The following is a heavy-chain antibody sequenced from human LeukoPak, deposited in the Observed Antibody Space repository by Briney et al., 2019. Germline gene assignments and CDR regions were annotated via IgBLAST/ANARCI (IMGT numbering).Heavy chain of an antibody. J-gene: IGHJ3*02. V-gene: IGHV3-48*03. CDR1: GFTFSGYE. CDR3: ARGGGSAYHYNAFDI. CDR2: ISISGTNM. D-gene: IGHD3-22*01. Sequence: GGSLRLSCAASGFTFSGYEMNWVRQAPGQGLDWVSYISISGTNMLYADSVKGRFTISRDNSRTSLYLQMSSLRAEDTAVYYCARGGGSAYHYNAFDIWGLGTMVTVSS.